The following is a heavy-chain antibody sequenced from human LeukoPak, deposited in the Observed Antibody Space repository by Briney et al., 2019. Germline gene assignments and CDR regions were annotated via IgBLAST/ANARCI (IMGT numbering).Heavy chain of an antibody. D-gene: IGHD2/OR15-2a*01. Sequence: ASVTVSCKASGYTFTGYYMHWVRQAPGQGLEWMGWINPNSSGTNYSQKFQGRVTMTRDTSISTAYMELSRLRSDDMAVYYCARVEALRGYDFLKLFDYWGQGTLVTVSS. V-gene: IGHV1-2*02. CDR3: ARVEALRGYDFLKLFDY. CDR1: GYTFTGYY. J-gene: IGHJ4*02. CDR2: INPNSSGT.